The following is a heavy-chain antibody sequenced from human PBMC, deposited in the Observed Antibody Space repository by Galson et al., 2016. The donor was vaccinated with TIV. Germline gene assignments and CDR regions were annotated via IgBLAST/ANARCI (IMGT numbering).Heavy chain of an antibody. CDR3: AREGSGDYDWGRAAFDN. Sequence: ETLSLTCSVSGGSITSFYWSWIRQPPGKGLEWIGYIYFDGSTIYNPSLQSRVTVSVDTAMNEFSLTLRSVTAADTAVYYWAREGSGDYDWGRAAFDNWGQGTLVTVSS. D-gene: IGHD4-17*01. CDR2: IYFDGST. J-gene: IGHJ4*02. CDR1: GGSITSFY. V-gene: IGHV4-59*01.